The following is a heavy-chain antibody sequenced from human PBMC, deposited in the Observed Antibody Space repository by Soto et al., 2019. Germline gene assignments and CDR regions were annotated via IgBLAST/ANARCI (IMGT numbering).Heavy chain of an antibody. CDR3: ARGRGNGYFDY. Sequence: TSETLSLTCTVSGGSISSGGYYWSWIRQHPGKGLEWIGYIYYSGSTYYNPPLKSRVTISVDTSKNQFSLKLSSVTAADTAVYYCARGRGNGYFDYWGQGTLVNVSS. CDR1: GGSISSGGYY. CDR2: IYYSGST. J-gene: IGHJ4*02. V-gene: IGHV4-31*03. D-gene: IGHD2-8*01.